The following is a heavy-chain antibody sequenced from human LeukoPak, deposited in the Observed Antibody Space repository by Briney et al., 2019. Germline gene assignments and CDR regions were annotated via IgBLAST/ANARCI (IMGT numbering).Heavy chain of an antibody. CDR3: AKRAVTFDS. J-gene: IGHJ4*02. D-gene: IGHD6-19*01. CDR1: GFSFSNSA. Sequence: GGSLRLACAASGFSFSNSAMSWVRQAPGKGLEWVSAVSINDGNTYYADSVKGRFTISTDNSKNTLYLQMNSLRVEDTALYYCAKRAVTFDSWGQETLVTVSA. V-gene: IGHV3-23*01. CDR2: VSINDGNT.